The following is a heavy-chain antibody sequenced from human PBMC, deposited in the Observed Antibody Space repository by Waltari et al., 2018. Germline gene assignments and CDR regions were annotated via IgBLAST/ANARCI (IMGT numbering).Heavy chain of an antibody. Sequence: QAQLFESGGGVVQPGGSLGFSCPASGCTRFGMHWVRQALGQGLEWVAVISYDGSNVYYGDSVKGRFTISRDNSKSTLILQMNNLRVEDTAVYYCAKDQEGVGYYFGKDVWGPGTTVTVSS. J-gene: IGHJ6*02. V-gene: IGHV3-30*18. CDR1: GCTRFG. D-gene: IGHD3-3*01. CDR3: AKDQEGVGYYFGKDV. CDR2: ISYDGSNV.